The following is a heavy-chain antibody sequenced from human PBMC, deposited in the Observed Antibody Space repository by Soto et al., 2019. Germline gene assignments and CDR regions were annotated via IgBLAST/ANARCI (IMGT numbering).Heavy chain of an antibody. CDR1: GASIGTSNW. J-gene: IGHJ4*01. D-gene: IGHD3-9*01. Sequence: ETLALTCAVSGASIGTSNWLSRVRQVAGKGMEWLGEIHYSGRTKYNPSLKSRVTNSLNNSNNQCPLNVSSVTAADTSVYICARLKNYDILNKFDFWGQGSLVTVSS. CDR3: ARLKNYDILNKFDF. V-gene: IGHV4-4*01. CDR2: IHYSGRT.